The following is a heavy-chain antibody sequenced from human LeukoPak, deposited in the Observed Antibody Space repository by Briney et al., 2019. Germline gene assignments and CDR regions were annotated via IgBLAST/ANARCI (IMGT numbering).Heavy chain of an antibody. CDR1: GFTFSSYD. Sequence: GGSLRLSCAASGFTFSSYDMHWVRQATGKGLEWVSVIGTAGDTYYPGSVKGRFTISRENAKNSLYLQMNGLRAGDTAVYYCARGVLWSQDYWGQGTLVTVSS. V-gene: IGHV3-13*01. CDR3: ARGVLWSQDY. J-gene: IGHJ4*02. D-gene: IGHD3-10*01. CDR2: IGTAGDT.